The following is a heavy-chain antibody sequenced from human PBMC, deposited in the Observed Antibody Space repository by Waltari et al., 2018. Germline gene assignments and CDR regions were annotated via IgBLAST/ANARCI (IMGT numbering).Heavy chain of an antibody. CDR3: ARGPPVGAGFNPDLDV. Sequence: QVQLVQSGAEMKKPGASRWVSCNDYGYTFIDHYVHWVRQSPGQGLEWMGWINPNSGGANFARRFQGRISMARDVSTNLAYMELRRLTSSDTAIYYCARGPPVGAGFNPDLDVWGQGTLVTVSS. CDR2: INPNSGGA. V-gene: IGHV1-2*02. D-gene: IGHD1-26*01. J-gene: IGHJ4*02. CDR1: GYTFIDHY.